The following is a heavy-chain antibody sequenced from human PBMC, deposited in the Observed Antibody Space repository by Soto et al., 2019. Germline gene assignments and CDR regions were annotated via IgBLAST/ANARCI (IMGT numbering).Heavy chain of an antibody. Sequence: QVQLVQSGAEVKKPGSSVKVSCKASGDTFSSYAISWVRQAPGQGLEWMGGISPIFGTANYSQKFQGRVTITADESTSTAYMELSGLRSEDTSVYYCARAYYDFWSGYSYYFDYWGQGTLVTVSS. CDR3: ARAYYDFWSGYSYYFDY. D-gene: IGHD3-3*01. CDR1: GDTFSSYA. CDR2: ISPIFGTA. V-gene: IGHV1-69*12. J-gene: IGHJ4*02.